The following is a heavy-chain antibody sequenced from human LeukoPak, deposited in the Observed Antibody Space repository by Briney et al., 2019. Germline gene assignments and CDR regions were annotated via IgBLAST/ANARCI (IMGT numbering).Heavy chain of an antibody. CDR3: ARGFDSKSTYFDY. J-gene: IGHJ4*02. Sequence: LSETLSLTCTVSGGSISNYYWNWLRQPPGKGLEWIGYIYYSGTTNYNPSLKSRVTMSLDTSKNQFSLRVTSVTAADTAVYYCARGFDSKSTYFDYWGQGTLVTVSS. V-gene: IGHV4-59*01. D-gene: IGHD5-12*01. CDR1: GGSISNYY. CDR2: IYYSGTT.